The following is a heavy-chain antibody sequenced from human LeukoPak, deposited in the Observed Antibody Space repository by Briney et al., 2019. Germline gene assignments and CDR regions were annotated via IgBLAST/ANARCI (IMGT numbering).Heavy chain of an antibody. D-gene: IGHD1-26*01. Sequence: GGSLRLSCAAAGGTFSSYWMHWVRQAPGKGLLSVSRINSDGSSTIYADAVKGRFTISRDNAKHTLYLQMNSLRAEDTAVYYCARGVVGARFDPWGQGTLVTVSS. CDR3: ARGVVGARFDP. J-gene: IGHJ5*02. CDR2: INSDGSST. CDR1: GGTFSSYW. V-gene: IGHV3-74*01.